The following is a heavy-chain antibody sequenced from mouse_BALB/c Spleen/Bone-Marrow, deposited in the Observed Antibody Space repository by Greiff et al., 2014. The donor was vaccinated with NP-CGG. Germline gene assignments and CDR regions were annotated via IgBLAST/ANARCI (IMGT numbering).Heavy chain of an antibody. V-gene: IGHV1S22*01. Sequence: LQQPGSELVRPGASVKLSCKASGYTFTSYWMHWVKQRPGQSLEWLGNIYPGTGSINYDEKFKSKATLTVDTSSSTAYMQLSSLISEDSAVYYCTRSGYVMDYWGQGTSVTVSS. D-gene: IGHD3-1*01. J-gene: IGHJ4*01. CDR1: GYTFTSYW. CDR3: TRSGYVMDY. CDR2: IYPGTGSI.